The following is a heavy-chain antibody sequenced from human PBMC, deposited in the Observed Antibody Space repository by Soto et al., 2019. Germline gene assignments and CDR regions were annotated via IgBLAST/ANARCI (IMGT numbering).Heavy chain of an antibody. CDR1: GGSISSYY. J-gene: IGHJ4*02. Sequence: SETLSLTCTVSGGSISSYYWSWIRQPPGKGLEWIGYIYYSGSTNYNPSLKSRVTISVDRSKNQFSLKLSSVTAADTAVYYCARGQVVVAQHWGQGTLVTVSS. V-gene: IGHV4-59*12. CDR2: IYYSGST. D-gene: IGHD2-15*01. CDR3: ARGQVVVAQH.